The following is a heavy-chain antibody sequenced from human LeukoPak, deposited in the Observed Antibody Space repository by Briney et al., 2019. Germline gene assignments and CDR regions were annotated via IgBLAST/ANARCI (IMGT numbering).Heavy chain of an antibody. Sequence: LSLTCAIYGGSFSGNYWSWIRQAPGQGLEWVASISSESIYIIYADSVKGRFSISRDNAKNSLYLQMNSLRAEDTAVYYCARFETSHVAPLEYWGQGTLVTVSS. CDR2: ISSESIYI. D-gene: IGHD5-12*01. CDR3: ARFETSHVAPLEY. CDR1: GGSFSGNY. V-gene: IGHV3-11*06. J-gene: IGHJ4*02.